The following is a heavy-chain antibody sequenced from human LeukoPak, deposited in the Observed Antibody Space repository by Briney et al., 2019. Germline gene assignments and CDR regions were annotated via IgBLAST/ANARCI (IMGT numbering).Heavy chain of an antibody. CDR2: ISSSGSTI. V-gene: IGHV3-48*04. D-gene: IGHD3-10*01. CDR3: GKNHYYGSGRPYDAFDI. CDR1: GFTVSSNS. J-gene: IGHJ3*02. Sequence: GGSLRLSCTVSGFTVSSNSMNWVRQAPGKGLEWVSYISSSGSTIYYADSVKGRFTISRDNAKNSLYLQMNSLRAEDTAVYYCGKNHYYGSGRPYDAFDIWGQGTMVTVSS.